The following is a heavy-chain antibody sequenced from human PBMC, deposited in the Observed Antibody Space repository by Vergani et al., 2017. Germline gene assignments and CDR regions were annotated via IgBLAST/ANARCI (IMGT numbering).Heavy chain of an antibody. V-gene: IGHV3-9*01. Sequence: EVQLVESGGGLVQPGRSLRLSCAASGFTFDDYAMHWVRQAPGKGLEWVSGISWNSGSIGYADSVKGRFTISRDNAKNSLYLQMNSLRAEDTALYYCAKAGYCSSTSCYTEWYFDLWSRGTLVTVSS. CDR2: ISWNSGSI. CDR1: GFTFDDYA. CDR3: AKAGYCSSTSCYTEWYFDL. J-gene: IGHJ2*01. D-gene: IGHD2-2*02.